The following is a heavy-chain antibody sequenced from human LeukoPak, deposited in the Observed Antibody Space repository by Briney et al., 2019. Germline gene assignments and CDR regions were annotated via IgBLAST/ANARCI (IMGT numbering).Heavy chain of an antibody. J-gene: IGHJ4*02. D-gene: IGHD6-13*01. CDR2: IWYDGSNK. Sequence: GGSLRLSCAASGFTFSSYGMHWVRQAPGKGLEWVAVIWYDGSNKYYADSVKGRFTISRDNSKNTLYLQMNSLRAEDTAVYYCATDSSSWSTVDCWGQGTLVTVSS. CDR3: ATDSSSWSTVDC. V-gene: IGHV3-33*01. CDR1: GFTFSSYG.